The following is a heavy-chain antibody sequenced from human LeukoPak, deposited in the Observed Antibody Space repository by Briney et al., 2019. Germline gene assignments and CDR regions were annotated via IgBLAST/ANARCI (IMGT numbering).Heavy chain of an antibody. V-gene: IGHV3-53*01. J-gene: IGHJ5*01. CDR3: ARIGHDLYQTFDS. Sequence: PGGSLRLSCAASGFTVSSHYMSWVRQAPGKGLEWVSVIYRTGDIYYADSVKGRFTISRDTSENTLYLQMNSLRAEDTAIYYCARIGHDLYQTFDSWGHGTLITVSS. CDR1: GFTVSSHY. D-gene: IGHD2-2*01. CDR2: IYRTGDI.